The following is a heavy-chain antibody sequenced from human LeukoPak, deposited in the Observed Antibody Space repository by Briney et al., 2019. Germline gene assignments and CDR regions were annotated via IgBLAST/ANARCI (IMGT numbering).Heavy chain of an antibody. D-gene: IGHD3-16*01. J-gene: IGHJ6*02. CDR3: ATYTHWVAGDV. CDR2: MNQDGSEK. V-gene: IGHV3-7*01. Sequence: GGSLRLSCAASGFTFSDSWMSWVRQAPGKGLEWVANMNQDGSEKDYVDSVKGRFTISGDNARNSLYLQMGSLRAEDTAVYYCATYTHWVAGDVWGQGTTVTVSS. CDR1: GFTFSDSW.